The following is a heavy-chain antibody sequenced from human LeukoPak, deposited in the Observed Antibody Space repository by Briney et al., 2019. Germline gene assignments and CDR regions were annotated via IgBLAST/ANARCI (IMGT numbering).Heavy chain of an antibody. CDR2: ISSTGGTT. V-gene: IGHV3-23*01. D-gene: IGHD6-6*01. CDR3: ASSASPDYYYYMDV. Sequence: GGSLRLSCTTSGFSFGDYLISWVRQAPGKGLEWVSSISSTGGTTYYADSVKGRFTISRDNAKNSLYLQMNSLRAEDTAVYYCASSASPDYYYYMDVWGKGTTVTVSS. CDR1: GFSFGDYL. J-gene: IGHJ6*03.